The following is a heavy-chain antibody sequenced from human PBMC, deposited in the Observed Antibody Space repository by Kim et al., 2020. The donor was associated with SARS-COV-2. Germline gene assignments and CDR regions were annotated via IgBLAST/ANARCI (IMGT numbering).Heavy chain of an antibody. Sequence: SETLSLTCAVYGGSFSGYYWSWIRQPPGKGLEWIGEINHSGSTNYNPSLKSRVTISVDTSKNQFSLKLSSVTAADTAVYYCRAAAGKPQFDYWGQGTLVTVSS. CDR3: RAAAGKPQFDY. CDR2: INHSGST. V-gene: IGHV4-34*01. CDR1: GGSFSGYY. D-gene: IGHD6-13*01. J-gene: IGHJ4*02.